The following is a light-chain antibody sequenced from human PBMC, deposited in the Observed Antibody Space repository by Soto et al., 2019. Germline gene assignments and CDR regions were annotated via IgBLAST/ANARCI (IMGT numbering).Light chain of an antibody. CDR3: QQYNDRPPIT. V-gene: IGKV3-15*01. CDR1: QSVDNN. Sequence: IVMTQSPVTLSASPGESATLSCMASQSVDNNVAWYQQKPGQAPRLLIVGSFARATGIPARFSGSGSGSEFTLTISGPQSEDFAVYYCQQYNDRPPITFGQGTRLEI. J-gene: IGKJ5*01. CDR2: GSF.